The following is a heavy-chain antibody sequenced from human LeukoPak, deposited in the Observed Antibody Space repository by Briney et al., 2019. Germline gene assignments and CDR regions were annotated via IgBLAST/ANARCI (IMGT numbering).Heavy chain of an antibody. CDR3: AGQTGSLSNDFAFDI. CDR2: MYYSGSP. D-gene: IGHD3-10*01. J-gene: IGHJ3*02. Sequence: SETLSLTCTVSGGSMRKNNWSWIRQPPGKGLEWIGYMYYSGSPNYRPALKSRVTISVDTSKNQISLKLSSVTAADTAVYYCAGQTGSLSNDFAFDIWGPGTLVAVSS. CDR1: GGSMRKNN. V-gene: IGHV4-59*08.